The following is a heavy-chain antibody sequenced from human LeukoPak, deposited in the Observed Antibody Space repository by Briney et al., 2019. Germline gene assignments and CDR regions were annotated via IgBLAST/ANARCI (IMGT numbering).Heavy chain of an antibody. Sequence: GGSLRLSCAASGFTFSSYEMNWVRQAPGKGLEWVSYISSSGSTIYYADSVKGRSTISRDNAKNSLYLQMNSLRAEDTAVYYCARYGYDFWSGYEEGNDAFDIWGQGTMVTVSS. CDR2: ISSSGSTI. J-gene: IGHJ3*02. CDR3: ARYGYDFWSGYEEGNDAFDI. V-gene: IGHV3-48*03. D-gene: IGHD3-3*01. CDR1: GFTFSSYE.